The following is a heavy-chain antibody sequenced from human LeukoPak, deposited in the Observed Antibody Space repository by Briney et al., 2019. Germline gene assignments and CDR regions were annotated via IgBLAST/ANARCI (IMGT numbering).Heavy chain of an antibody. Sequence: ASVKASCKASGYTFTSYGISWVRQAPGQGLEWMGWISAYNGNTNYAQKLQGRVTMTTDTSTSTAYMELRSLRSDDTAVYYCARGGYYDSSGYSHLWGQGTLVTVSS. D-gene: IGHD3-22*01. CDR2: ISAYNGNT. J-gene: IGHJ5*02. V-gene: IGHV1-18*01. CDR3: ARGGYYDSSGYSHL. CDR1: GYTFTSYG.